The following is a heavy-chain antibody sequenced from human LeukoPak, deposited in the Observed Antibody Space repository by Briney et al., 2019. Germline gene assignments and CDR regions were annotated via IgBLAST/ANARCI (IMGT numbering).Heavy chain of an antibody. CDR3: ARDREKYYYDGIDY. CDR1: GFTFSSYW. V-gene: IGHV3-7*01. D-gene: IGHD3-22*01. Sequence: PGGSLRPSCAASGFTFSSYWMSWVRQAPGKGLEWVANIKQDGSEKYYVDSVKGRFTISRDNAKNSLYLQMNSLRAEDTAVYYCARDREKYYYDGIDYWGQGTLVTVSS. CDR2: IKQDGSEK. J-gene: IGHJ4*02.